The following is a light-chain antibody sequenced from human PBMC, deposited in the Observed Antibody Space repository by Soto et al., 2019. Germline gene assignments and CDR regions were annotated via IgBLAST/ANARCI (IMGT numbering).Light chain of an antibody. V-gene: IGKV1-9*01. CDR3: QQHNSYPLT. Sequence: DIQLTQSPSFLSASVGDRVTITCRASQGISSYLVWYQQKPGKAPKLLIYGTSTLQSGVPSRFSGSGSGTEFTLTISSLQPEDFATYYCQQHNSYPLTFGGGTKVEIK. CDR2: GTS. CDR1: QGISSY. J-gene: IGKJ4*01.